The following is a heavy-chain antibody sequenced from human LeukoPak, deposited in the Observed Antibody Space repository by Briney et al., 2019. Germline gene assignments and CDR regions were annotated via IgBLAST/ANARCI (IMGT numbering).Heavy chain of an antibody. V-gene: IGHV1-2*02. Sequence: ASVKVSCKASGYTFTGYYMHWVRQAPGQGLEWMGWINPNSGGTNYAQKFQGRVTMTRGTSISTAYMELSRLRSDDTAVYYCARVGYCSGTSCSNWFDPWGQGTLVTVSS. CDR1: GYTFTGYY. J-gene: IGHJ5*02. CDR3: ARVGYCSGTSCSNWFDP. CDR2: INPNSGGT. D-gene: IGHD2-2*01.